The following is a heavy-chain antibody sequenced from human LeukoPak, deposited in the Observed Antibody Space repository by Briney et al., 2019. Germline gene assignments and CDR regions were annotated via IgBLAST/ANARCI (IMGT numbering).Heavy chain of an antibody. J-gene: IGHJ4*02. Sequence: SETLSLTCAVYAESFSGYFWNWIRQPPGKGLEWIGEINHSGSTNYNPSLKSRVTISVDMSKNQFSLNLTSVTAADTAVYYCARGRAPENWGQGTLVTVSS. V-gene: IGHV4-34*01. CDR2: INHSGST. CDR1: AESFSGYF. CDR3: ARGRAPEN.